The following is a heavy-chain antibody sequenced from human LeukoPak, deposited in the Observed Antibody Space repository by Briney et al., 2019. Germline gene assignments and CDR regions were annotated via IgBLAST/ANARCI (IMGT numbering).Heavy chain of an antibody. V-gene: IGHV3-74*01. D-gene: IGHD3-10*01. Sequence: GGSLRLSCAASGFTFSAYWMHWVPQVPGKGLVWVSRINNDGTATFFADSVKGRFTISRDNAKNTLYLQMDSLRAEDTAVYYCARLPRITMVRGVPKKYYFDYWGQGTLVTVSS. CDR3: ARLPRITMVRGVPKKYYFDY. J-gene: IGHJ4*02. CDR1: GFTFSAYW. CDR2: INNDGTAT.